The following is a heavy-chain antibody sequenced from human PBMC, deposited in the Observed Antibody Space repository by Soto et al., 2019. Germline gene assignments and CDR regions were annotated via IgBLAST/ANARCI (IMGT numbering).Heavy chain of an antibody. J-gene: IGHJ6*02. D-gene: IGHD3-22*01. V-gene: IGHV4-34*01. Sequence: PSDTLSLTCAVYGGSFIGYYWSWIRQPPGKGLEWIGEINHSGSTNYNPSLKSRVTISVDTSKNQFSLKLSSVTAADTAVYYCARTRARGSSGYTYYYYYGMDVWGQGTTVNVSS. CDR3: ARTRARGSSGYTYYYYYGMDV. CDR1: GGSFIGYY. CDR2: INHSGST.